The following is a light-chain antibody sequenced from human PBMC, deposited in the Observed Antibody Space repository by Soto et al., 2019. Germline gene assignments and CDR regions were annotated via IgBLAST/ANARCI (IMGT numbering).Light chain of an antibody. Sequence: QSVLTQPASVSGSPGQSITISCTGTSGDVGSYNLVSWYQQHPGKAPKLMIYEGSKRPSGVSNRFSGSKSGNTASLTISGLQAEDEADYYCCSYAGSRVVFGGGTKVTVL. J-gene: IGLJ2*01. CDR2: EGS. CDR1: SGDVGSYNL. CDR3: CSYAGSRVV. V-gene: IGLV2-23*01.